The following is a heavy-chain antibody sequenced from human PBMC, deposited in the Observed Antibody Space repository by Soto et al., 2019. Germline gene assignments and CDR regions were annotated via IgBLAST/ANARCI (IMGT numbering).Heavy chain of an antibody. CDR2: IYHSGSN. CDR3: ARSHGLTWFDP. Sequence: ALSLTCTVPGGSISSGVYSWTLIRQPPGKGLERIGYIYHSGSNYYSPSLKSRVTISVDRSKNQFSLKLSSVTAADPDVYYCARSHGLTWFDPWGQGTLVPV. D-gene: IGHD7-27*01. V-gene: IGHV4-30-2*01. CDR1: GGSISSGVYS. J-gene: IGHJ5*02.